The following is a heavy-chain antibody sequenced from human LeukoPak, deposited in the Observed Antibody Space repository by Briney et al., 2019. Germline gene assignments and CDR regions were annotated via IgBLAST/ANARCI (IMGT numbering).Heavy chain of an antibody. Sequence: ASVKVSCKASGYTFTSYGISWVRQAPGQGLEWMGWISAYNGNTNYAQKLQGRVTMTTDTSTSTAYMELRSLRSDDTAVYYCAKPRRGYSYLGAFDIWGQGTMVTVSS. J-gene: IGHJ3*02. CDR3: AKPRRGYSYLGAFDI. V-gene: IGHV1-18*01. D-gene: IGHD5-18*01. CDR1: GYTFTSYG. CDR2: ISAYNGNT.